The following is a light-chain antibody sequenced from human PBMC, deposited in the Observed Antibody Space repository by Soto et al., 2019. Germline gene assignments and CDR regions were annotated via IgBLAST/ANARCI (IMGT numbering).Light chain of an antibody. V-gene: IGLV7-46*01. CDR1: TGAVTNGHY. Sequence: QTVVTQEPSLTVSPGGTVTLTCGCTTGAVTNGHYPYWFQQKPGQAPRTLISDTSNKHSWTPARFSGSLLGGKAALTLSGAQPEDEADYYCLLFFGGGRRVFGGGTQLTVL. J-gene: IGLJ3*02. CDR2: DTS. CDR3: LLFFGGGRRV.